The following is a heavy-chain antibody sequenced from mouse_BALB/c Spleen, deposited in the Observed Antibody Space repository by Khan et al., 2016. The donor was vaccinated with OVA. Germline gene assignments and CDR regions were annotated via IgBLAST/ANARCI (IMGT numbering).Heavy chain of an antibody. CDR1: GFTFTDYY. Sequence: EVELVESGGGLVQPGGSLRLSCATSGFTFTDYYISWVRQPPGKSLEWLGFIRNKAKDYTTEYSAPVEGRFTISRDNSQRIGCLQVNILRAGDSATYYCARETVVDVYWYLDVWGAGTTVTVSS. D-gene: IGHD1-1*01. CDR3: ARETVVDVYWYLDV. V-gene: IGHV7-3*02. CDR2: IRNKAKDYTT. J-gene: IGHJ1*01.